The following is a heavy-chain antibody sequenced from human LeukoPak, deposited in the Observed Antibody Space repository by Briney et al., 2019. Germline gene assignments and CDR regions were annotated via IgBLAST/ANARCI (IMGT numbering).Heavy chain of an antibody. CDR2: IKEDGSAK. J-gene: IGHJ4*02. D-gene: IGHD5-12*01. CDR1: GFTFSSYW. Sequence: GGSLRLSCATSGFTFSSYWMSWVRQAPGKGLECVANIKEDGSAKYYVDSVKGRFTISRDNAKNSLYLQMNNLSAEDTAVYYCVRDSPGYGAYDFDWGQGTLVTVSS. V-gene: IGHV3-7*01. CDR3: VRDSPGYGAYDFD.